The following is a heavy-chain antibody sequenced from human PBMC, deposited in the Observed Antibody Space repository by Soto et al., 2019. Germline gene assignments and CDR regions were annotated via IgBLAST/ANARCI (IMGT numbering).Heavy chain of an antibody. J-gene: IGHJ6*02. CDR3: ARGYCSGGSSCYGMDV. CDR1: GYSFTSYW. CDR2: IYPGDSDT. V-gene: IGHV5-51*01. Sequence: GESLKISCKGSGYSFTSYWIGWVRQMPGKGLEWMGIIYPGDSDTRYSPSFQGQVTISADKSISPAYLQWSSLKASDTAMYYCARGYCSGGSSCYGMDVWGQGTTVTVSS. D-gene: IGHD2-15*01.